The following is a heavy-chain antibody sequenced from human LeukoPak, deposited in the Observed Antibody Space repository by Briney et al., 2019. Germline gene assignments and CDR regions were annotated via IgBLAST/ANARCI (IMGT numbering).Heavy chain of an antibody. V-gene: IGHV3-33*01. CDR1: GFTFRSYD. J-gene: IGHJ4*02. D-gene: IGHD1-26*01. Sequence: GGSLRLSCAASGFTFRSYDMHCVRQAPGKGLEWVAVVWYDESNKYYVDSVKGRFTISRDNSKNTLYLQMNSLRAEDTAVYYCARNRYSGSYGVDYWGQGTLVTVSS. CDR3: ARNRYSGSYGVDY. CDR2: VWYDESNK.